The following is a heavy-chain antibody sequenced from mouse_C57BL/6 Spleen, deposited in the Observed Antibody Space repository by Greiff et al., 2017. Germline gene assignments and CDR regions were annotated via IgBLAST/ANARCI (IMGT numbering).Heavy chain of an antibody. CDR3: ARGDYGSSYTSAFYAMDY. D-gene: IGHD1-1*01. V-gene: IGHV2-2*01. Sequence: QVHVKQSGPGLVQPSQSLSITCTVSGFSLTSYGVHWVRQSPGKGLEWLGVIWSGGSTDYNAAFISRLSISKDNSKSQVFFKMNSLQADDTAIYYCARGDYGSSYTSAFYAMDYWGQGTSVTVSS. CDR2: IWSGGST. J-gene: IGHJ4*01. CDR1: GFSLTSYG.